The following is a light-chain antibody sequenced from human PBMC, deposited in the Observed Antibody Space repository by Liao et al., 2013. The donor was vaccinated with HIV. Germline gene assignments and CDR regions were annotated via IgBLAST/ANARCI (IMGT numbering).Light chain of an antibody. CDR1: KLGSKY. CDR3: QAWDSSTPVV. Sequence: SYELTQPPSVSVSPGQTARITCSGDKLGSKYVCWYQQRPGQSPILVIYQDNKRPSGIPDRFSGSSSGNTATLTISGTQAMDEADFYCQAWDSSTPVVFGGGTKLTVL. CDR2: QDN. V-gene: IGLV3-1*01. J-gene: IGLJ2*01.